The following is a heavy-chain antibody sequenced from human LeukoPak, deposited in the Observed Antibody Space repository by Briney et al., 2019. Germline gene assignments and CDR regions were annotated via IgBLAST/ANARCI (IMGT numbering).Heavy chain of an antibody. CDR2: IYYSGST. J-gene: IGHJ3*02. V-gene: IGHV4-31*03. Sequence: PSQTLSLTCTVSGGSISSGGYYWSWIRQRPGKGLEWIGYIYYSGSTYYNPSLKSRVTISVDTSKNQFSLKLSSVTAADTATYYCARDHPTGAGAFDIWGQGTMVTVSS. CDR3: ARDHPTGAGAFDI. CDR1: GGSISSGGYY.